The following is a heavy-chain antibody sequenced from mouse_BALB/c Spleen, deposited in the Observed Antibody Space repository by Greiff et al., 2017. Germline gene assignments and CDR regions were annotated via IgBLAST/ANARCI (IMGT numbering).Heavy chain of an antibody. J-gene: IGHJ2*01. CDR1: GYSFTGYT. CDR3: ARWLLRGYYFDY. CDR2: INPYNGGT. D-gene: IGHD2-3*01. Sequence: LVEPGASMKISCKASGYSFTGYTMNWVKQSHGKNLEWIGLINPYNGGTSYNQKFKGKATLTVDKSSSTAYMELLSLTSEDSAVYYCARWLLRGYYFDYWGQGTTLTVSS. V-gene: IGHV1-26*01.